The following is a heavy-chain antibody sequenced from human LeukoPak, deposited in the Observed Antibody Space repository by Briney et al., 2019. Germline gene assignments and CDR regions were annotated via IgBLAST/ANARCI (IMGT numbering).Heavy chain of an antibody. CDR3: AKRELVLGSGRYFDY. J-gene: IGHJ4*02. CDR2: ISGSGGST. CDR1: GFTFSSYA. D-gene: IGHD6-6*01. V-gene: IGHV3-23*01. Sequence: GGSLRLSCAASGFTFSSYAMSWVRQAPGKGLEWVSAISGSGGSTYYADSVKGRFTISRDNSKNTLYLQMNSLRAEDTAVCYWAKRELVLGSGRYFDYWGQGTLVTVSS.